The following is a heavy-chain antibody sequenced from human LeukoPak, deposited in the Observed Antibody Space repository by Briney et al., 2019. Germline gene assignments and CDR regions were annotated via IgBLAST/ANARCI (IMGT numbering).Heavy chain of an antibody. Sequence: PGGSLRLSCAASGFTFSNYGMNWVRQAPGKGLEWVSSISTSSTYIYYADSVKGRFTISRDNAKNSLHLQMNSLRAEDTAVYYCARDGSGWRTFDYWGQGTLVTASS. CDR1: GFTFSNYG. V-gene: IGHV3-21*01. CDR3: ARDGSGWRTFDY. CDR2: ISTSSTYI. J-gene: IGHJ4*02. D-gene: IGHD6-19*01.